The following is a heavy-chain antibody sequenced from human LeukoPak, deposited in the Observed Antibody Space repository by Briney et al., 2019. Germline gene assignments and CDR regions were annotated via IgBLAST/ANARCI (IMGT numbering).Heavy chain of an antibody. CDR2: ISSSGSAI. D-gene: IGHD3-22*01. CDR1: GFTFSSYE. V-gene: IGHV3-48*03. Sequence: GGSLRLSCAASGFTFSSYEMNWVRQAPGKGLEWVSFISSSGSAIHYADSVRGRFTISRGNAKNSLYLQTSRLRAEDTAVYYCAREKLSFFDSSGYFDYWGQGTLVTVSS. J-gene: IGHJ4*02. CDR3: AREKLSFFDSSGYFDY.